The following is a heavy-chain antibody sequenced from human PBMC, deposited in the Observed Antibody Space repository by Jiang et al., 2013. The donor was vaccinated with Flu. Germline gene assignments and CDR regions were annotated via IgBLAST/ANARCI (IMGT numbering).Heavy chain of an antibody. J-gene: IGHJ4*02. D-gene: IGHD2-15*01. Sequence: SGYTFTSYYMHWVRQAPGQGLEWMGIINPSGGSTSYAQKFQGRVTMTRDTSTSTVYMELSSLRSEDTAVYYCARAPLVGDCSGGSCYPGDYWGQGTLVTVSS. CDR1: GYTFTSYY. V-gene: IGHV1-46*01. CDR3: ARAPLVGDCSGGSCYPGDY. CDR2: INPSGGST.